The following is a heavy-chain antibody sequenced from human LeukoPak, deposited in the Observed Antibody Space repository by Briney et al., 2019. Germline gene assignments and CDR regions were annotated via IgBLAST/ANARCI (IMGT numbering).Heavy chain of an antibody. Sequence: ASETLSPTCTVSGDSMTNHYWSWIRQPPGKGLEWIGYIYYSGNTNYNPSVKSRVTISVDTSKNQFSLKLSSVTTADTAVYYCARVPVAGVDYWGQGTLVTVSS. CDR2: IYYSGNT. D-gene: IGHD6-19*01. CDR1: GDSMTNHY. J-gene: IGHJ4*02. V-gene: IGHV4-59*11. CDR3: ARVPVAGVDY.